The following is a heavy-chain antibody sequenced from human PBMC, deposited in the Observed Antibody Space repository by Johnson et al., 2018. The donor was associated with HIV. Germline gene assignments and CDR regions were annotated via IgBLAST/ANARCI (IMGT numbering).Heavy chain of an antibody. CDR3: AKCGDADAFDI. Sequence: QVQLVESGGGVVQPGRSLRLSCAASGFTFSNYGMHWVRQAPGKGLEWVAVISYDGSNKYYADSVKGRFTISRDNSKNTLYLQMNSLRAEDTAVYYCAKCGDADAFDIWGQGTMVTVSS. V-gene: IGHV3-30*18. D-gene: IGHD3-10*01. CDR2: ISYDGSNK. J-gene: IGHJ3*02. CDR1: GFTFSNYG.